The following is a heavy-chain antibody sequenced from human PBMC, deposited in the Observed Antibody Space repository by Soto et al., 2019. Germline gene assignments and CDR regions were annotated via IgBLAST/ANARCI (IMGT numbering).Heavy chain of an antibody. Sequence: GASVKVSCKASGYTFTGYYMHWVRQAPGQGLEWMGWINPNSGGTNYAQKFQGWVTMTRDTSISAAYMELSRLRSDDTAVYYCARADCSSTSCYAPIYYYGMDVWGQGTTVTVSS. D-gene: IGHD2-2*01. J-gene: IGHJ6*02. V-gene: IGHV1-2*04. CDR1: GYTFTGYY. CDR2: INPNSGGT. CDR3: ARADCSSTSCYAPIYYYGMDV.